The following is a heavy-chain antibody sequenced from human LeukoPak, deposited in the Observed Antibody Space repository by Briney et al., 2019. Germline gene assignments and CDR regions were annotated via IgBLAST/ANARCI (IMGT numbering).Heavy chain of an antibody. CDR2: INPSGGST. V-gene: IGHV1-46*01. CDR3: ARVDAGNYYGHDY. CDR1: GFTFTNYN. J-gene: IGHJ4*02. D-gene: IGHD1-26*01. Sequence: ASVKVSCKASGFTFTNYNLHWVRQAPGQRLEWMGIINPSGGSTNYAQNFQGRVTMTRDTSTSTAYMELRSLRSDDTAMYYCARVDAGNYYGHDYWGQGTLVTVTS.